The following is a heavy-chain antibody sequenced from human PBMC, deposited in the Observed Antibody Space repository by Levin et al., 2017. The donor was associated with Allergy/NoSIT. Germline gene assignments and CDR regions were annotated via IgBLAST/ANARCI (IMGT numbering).Heavy chain of an antibody. CDR2: ISYHGNDK. CDR1: GFTFSRYA. D-gene: IGHD4/OR15-4a*01. Sequence: GGSLRLSCAASGFTFSRYAMHWVRQAPGKGLEWVAVISYHGNDKYYSDSVKGRFTVSRDNSKNMLFLEMNNLRTEDSAVYYCAKVSVITTIFYHFDYWGQGTLAAVSS. CDR3: AKVSVITTIFYHFDY. V-gene: IGHV3-30*18. J-gene: IGHJ4*02.